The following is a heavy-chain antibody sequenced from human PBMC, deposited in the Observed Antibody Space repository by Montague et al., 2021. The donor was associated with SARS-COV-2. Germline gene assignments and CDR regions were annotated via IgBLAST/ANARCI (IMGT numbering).Heavy chain of an antibody. CDR2: IYTSGTT. CDR3: AGGTGIINFYNSGIDV. V-gene: IGHV4-4*07. J-gene: IGHJ6*02. CDR1: GGSISSYY. D-gene: IGHD3-10*01. Sequence: SETLSLTCTVSGGSISSYYWSWIRQPAGKGLEWIGRIYTSGTTNYNPSLKSRVTMSVDTSKNQFSLKLSSVTAADTAVYYCAGGTGIINFYNSGIDVWGQGTMVTVSS.